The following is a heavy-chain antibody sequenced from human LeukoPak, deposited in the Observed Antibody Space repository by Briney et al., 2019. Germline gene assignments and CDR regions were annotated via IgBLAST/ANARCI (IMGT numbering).Heavy chain of an antibody. CDR3: AKQSAARDDY. V-gene: IGHV3-23*01. D-gene: IGHD6-6*01. J-gene: IGHJ4*02. CDR2: VTGNGGAT. Sequence: GGSLRLSCVVSGFTFSNYAMSWVRQAPGKGLEWVSAVTGNGGATYYADSVKGRFTISRDNSKNTLYLQMNSLRAEDTAVYYCAKQSAARDDYWGQGTLVTVSS. CDR1: GFTFSNYA.